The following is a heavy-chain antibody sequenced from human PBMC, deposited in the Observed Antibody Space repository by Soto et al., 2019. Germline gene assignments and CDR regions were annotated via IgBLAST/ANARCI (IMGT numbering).Heavy chain of an antibody. CDR3: DKGTTVTTFTRYYYYGMDV. CDR2: VSYDGSNK. J-gene: IGHJ6*02. V-gene: IGHV3-30*18. CDR1: GFTFISYV. Sequence: PVGSLRLSCAAAGFTFISYVMHWVRQAPGKGLEWVAVVSYDGSNKYYADSVKGRFTISRDNSKNTLYLQMNSLRAEDTAVYDYDKGTTVTTFTRYYYYGMDVWGQGTTVTVSS. D-gene: IGHD4-17*01.